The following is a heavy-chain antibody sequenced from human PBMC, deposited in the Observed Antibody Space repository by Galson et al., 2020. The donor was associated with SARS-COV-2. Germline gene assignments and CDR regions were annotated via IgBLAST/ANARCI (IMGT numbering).Heavy chain of an antibody. V-gene: IGHV1-24*01. CDR2: FDQEDDET. Sequence: ASVKVSCKVSGYTFSDLSIHWVRQAPGKGLEWMGGFDQEDDETIYAQRFKGRVTMTEDTSADTAYMELSSLTSDDTAVFYCATARPKYYSDVSANDAFDVWGQGTLVTVSS. J-gene: IGHJ3*01. CDR3: ATARPKYYSDVSANDAFDV. D-gene: IGHD3-22*01. CDR1: GYTFSDLS.